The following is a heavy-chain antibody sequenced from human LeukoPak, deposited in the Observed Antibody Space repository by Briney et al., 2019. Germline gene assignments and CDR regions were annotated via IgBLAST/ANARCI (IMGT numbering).Heavy chain of an antibody. J-gene: IGHJ3*02. V-gene: IGHV1-69*06. D-gene: IGHD5-18*01. CDR3: AREGGGYGNLDAFDI. CDR2: IIPIFGTA. CDR1: GYTFTGYY. Sequence: ASVKVSCKASGYTFTGYYMHWVRQAPGQGLEWMGGIIPIFGTANYAQKFQGRVTITADKSTSTAYMELSSLRSEDTAVYYCAREGGGYGNLDAFDIWGQGTMVTVSS.